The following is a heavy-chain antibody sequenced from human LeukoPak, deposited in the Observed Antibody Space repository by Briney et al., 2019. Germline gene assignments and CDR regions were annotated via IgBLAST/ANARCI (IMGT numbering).Heavy chain of an antibody. CDR2: IYHSGST. Sequence: SETLSLTCTVSGGSISSGGYYWSWIRQPPGKGLEWIGYIYHSGSTYYNPSLKSRVTISVDRSKNQFSLKLSSVTAADTAVYYCASAIAAATFDYWGQGTLVTVSS. V-gene: IGHV4-30-2*01. CDR3: ASAIAAATFDY. J-gene: IGHJ4*02. D-gene: IGHD6-13*01. CDR1: GGSISSGGYY.